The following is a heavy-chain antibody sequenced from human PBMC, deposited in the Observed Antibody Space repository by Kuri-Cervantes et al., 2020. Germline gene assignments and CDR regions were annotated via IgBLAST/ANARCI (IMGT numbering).Heavy chain of an antibody. Sequence: GGSLRLSCAASGFTFSSYAMHWVRQAPGKGLEWVAVISYDGSNKYYADSVKGRFTISRDNSKNTLYLQMNSLRAEDTAVYYCARDEPSGYYKTHTGGMDVWGQGTTVTVSS. CDR3: ARDEPSGYYKTHTGGMDV. J-gene: IGHJ6*02. CDR1: GFTFSSYA. D-gene: IGHD3-22*01. V-gene: IGHV3-30*14. CDR2: ISYDGSNK.